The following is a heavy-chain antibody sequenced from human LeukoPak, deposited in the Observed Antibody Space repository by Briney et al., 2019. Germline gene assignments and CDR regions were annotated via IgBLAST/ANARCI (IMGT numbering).Heavy chain of an antibody. CDR3: ARAPTLHITGTLEFDY. CDR2: IIPIFGTP. CDR1: GGTFSSYA. V-gene: IGHV1-69*05. J-gene: IGHJ4*02. Sequence: SVKVSCKASGGTFSSYAISWVRRAPGQGLEWMARIIPIFGTPNYAQKFQGRFTITTDQSTSTAYMELSSLRSEDTAVYYCARAPTLHITGTLEFDYWGQGTLVTVSS. D-gene: IGHD1-20*01.